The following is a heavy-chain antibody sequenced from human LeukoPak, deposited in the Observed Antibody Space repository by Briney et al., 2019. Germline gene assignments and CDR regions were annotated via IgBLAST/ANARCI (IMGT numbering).Heavy chain of an antibody. CDR3: ATSPSPSAFDI. J-gene: IGHJ3*02. V-gene: IGHV1-24*01. Sequence: ASVKVSCKVSGYTLTELSMHWVRQAPGKGLEWMGGFDPEDGETIYAQKFQGRVTVTEDTSTDTAYMELSSLRSEDTAVYYCATSPSPSAFDIWGQGTMVTVSS. CDR2: FDPEDGET. CDR1: GYTLTELS.